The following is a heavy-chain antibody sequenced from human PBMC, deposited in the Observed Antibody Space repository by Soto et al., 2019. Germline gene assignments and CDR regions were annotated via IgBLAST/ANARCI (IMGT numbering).Heavy chain of an antibody. D-gene: IGHD3-10*01. V-gene: IGHV1-46*01. CDR1: GYSFTNYF. CDR2: INPSDGST. J-gene: IGHJ4*02. Sequence: QVQLVQSGAEVKKPGASVKVSCKASGYSFTNYFMHWVQQAPGQGLEWMGIINPSDGSTRYAEKYQGRVTMTRDTSTNTVFMELSRLRSEDRAVYYCARGYGSGSYHDYWGQGSLVTVSS. CDR3: ARGYGSGSYHDY.